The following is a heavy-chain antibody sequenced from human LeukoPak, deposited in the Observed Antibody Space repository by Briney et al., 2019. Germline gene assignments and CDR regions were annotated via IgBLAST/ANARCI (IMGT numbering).Heavy chain of an antibody. CDR2: ISGWRGLT. CDR3: AKDDHEGSGWRDYFDC. Sequence: TGGSLILACAAPGFTFIYYVMGWVRQAPGWGLGSISSISGWRGLTYYAESVKGRFTISGDSSKHPLYLQMESLRAEDMAVCYCAKDDHEGSGWRDYFDCWGQGSLVTVSS. D-gene: IGHD6-19*01. J-gene: IGHJ4*02. CDR1: GFTFIYYV. V-gene: IGHV3-23*01.